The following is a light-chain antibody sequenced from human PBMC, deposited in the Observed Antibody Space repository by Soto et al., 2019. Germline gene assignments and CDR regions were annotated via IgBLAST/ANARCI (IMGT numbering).Light chain of an antibody. Sequence: EIVLTQSPGTPSLSPGERATLSCRACQSISSSSLAWYQQKPGQAPRLLIYGASSRATGIPDRFSGSGSGTDFTLTISRLEPEDFAVYYCQQYGTSPWTFDQGTKVEIK. J-gene: IGKJ1*01. CDR3: QQYGTSPWT. V-gene: IGKV3-20*01. CDR1: QSISSSS. CDR2: GAS.